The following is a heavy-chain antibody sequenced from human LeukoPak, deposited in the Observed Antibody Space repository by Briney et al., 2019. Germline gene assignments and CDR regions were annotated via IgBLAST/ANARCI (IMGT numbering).Heavy chain of an antibody. V-gene: IGHV1-46*01. Sequence: ASVKVSCKASGYAFTSYHMHWVRQAPGQGLEWMGKINLSGGSTTHAQKFQGRVTMTRDTSASTVYMELSSLRSEDTAVYYCARDYVDDIPMIKDYWGQGTLVTASS. J-gene: IGHJ4*02. CDR3: ARDYVDDIPMIKDY. CDR1: GYAFTSYH. D-gene: IGHD2-8*01. CDR2: INLSGGST.